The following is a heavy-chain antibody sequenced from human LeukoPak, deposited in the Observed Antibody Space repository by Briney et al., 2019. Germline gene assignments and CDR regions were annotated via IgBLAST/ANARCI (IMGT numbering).Heavy chain of an antibody. V-gene: IGHV3-21*04. CDR1: GFSFSSYG. D-gene: IGHD4-17*01. CDR2: ISSSSSYI. Sequence: GGSLRLSCAASGFSFSSYGMSWVRQAPGKGLEWVSSISSSSSYIYYADSVKGRFTISRDNAKNSLYLQMNSLRAEDTAVYYCAREDYGAFDYWGQGTLVTVSS. CDR3: AREDYGAFDY. J-gene: IGHJ4*02.